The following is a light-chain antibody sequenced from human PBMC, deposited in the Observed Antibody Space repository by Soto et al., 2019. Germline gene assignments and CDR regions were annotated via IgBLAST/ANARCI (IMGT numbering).Light chain of an antibody. J-gene: IGLJ1*01. Sequence: ALTQPRSVSGSPGQSVTISCTGTSSDVGGYNYVSWYQHHPGKAPKLMIYDVDKRPSGVPGRFSGSKSGNTASLTISGLQAEDEADYYCCSYAGSYPFVFGTGTKVTVL. CDR2: DVD. CDR3: CSYAGSYPFV. V-gene: IGLV2-11*01. CDR1: SSDVGGYNY.